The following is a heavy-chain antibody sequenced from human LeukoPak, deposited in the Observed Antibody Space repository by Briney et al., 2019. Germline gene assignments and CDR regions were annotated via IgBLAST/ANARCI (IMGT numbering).Heavy chain of an antibody. CDR2: NYHSGST. CDR3: ARSSGYMSY. D-gene: IGHD3-22*01. CDR1: HYSISSNYY. V-gene: IGHV4-38-2*02. Sequence: SETLSLTCTVSHYSISSNYYWGWIRQPPGKGLEWIGSNYHSGSTYYNPSLKSRVTISVDTSKNQFSLKLTSVAAADTAVHYCARSSGYMSYWGQGTLVTVSS. J-gene: IGHJ4*02.